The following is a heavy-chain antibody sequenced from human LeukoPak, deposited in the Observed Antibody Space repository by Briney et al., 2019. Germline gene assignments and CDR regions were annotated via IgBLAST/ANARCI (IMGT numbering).Heavy chain of an antibody. J-gene: IGHJ4*02. V-gene: IGHV4-34*01. CDR2: INHSGDT. Sequence: SSETLSLTCGVSGGSFSGYYWTWIRQPPGKGLEWIGEINHSGDTNSNPSLKSRVTTSVDTSKSQFSLKLGSVTAADTAVYYCARGHSVSGFDYWGQGALVSVSS. CDR1: GGSFSGYY. CDR3: ARGHSVSGFDY. D-gene: IGHD5/OR15-5a*01.